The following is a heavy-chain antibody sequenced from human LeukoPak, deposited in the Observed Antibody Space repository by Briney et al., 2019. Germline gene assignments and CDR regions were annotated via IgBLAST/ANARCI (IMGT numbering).Heavy chain of an antibody. V-gene: IGHV4-39*01. CDR1: GDSISSTSYY. D-gene: IGHD3-10*01. CDR3: ASRVYGLGSFNY. J-gene: IGHJ4*01. CDR2: IYNSGTT. Sequence: SETLSLTCTVSGDSISSTSYYWDRIRQPPGKGLEWIGSIYNSGTTYYNPSLKSRVTISVDTSKNQFSLKVSSVTAADTAVYYCASRVYGLGSFNYWGQGTLVTVSS.